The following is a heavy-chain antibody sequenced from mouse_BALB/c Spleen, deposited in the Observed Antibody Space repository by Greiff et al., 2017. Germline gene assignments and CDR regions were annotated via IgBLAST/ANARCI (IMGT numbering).Heavy chain of an antibody. CDR2: IRSKSNNYAT. D-gene: IGHD4-1*01. CDR1: GFTFNTYA. Sequence: EVQRVESGGGLVQPKGSLKLSCAASGFTFNTYAMNWVRQAPGKGLEWVARIRSKSNNYATYYADSVKDRFTISRDDSQSMLYLQMNNLKTEDTAMYYCVRTGTDYFDYWGQGTTLTVSS. V-gene: IGHV10-1*02. CDR3: VRTGTDYFDY. J-gene: IGHJ2*01.